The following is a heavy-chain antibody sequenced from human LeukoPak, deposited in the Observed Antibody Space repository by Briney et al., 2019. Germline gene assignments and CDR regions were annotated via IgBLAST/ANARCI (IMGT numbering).Heavy chain of an antibody. CDR2: ISYDGSNK. D-gene: IGHD3-9*01. CDR1: GFTFSSYG. Sequence: GRSLRLSCAASGFTFSSYGMHWVRQAPGKGLEWVAVISYDGSNKYYADSVKGRFTISRDNSKNTLYLQMNSLRAEDTAVYYCAKAQGGSHDILTGYKPSPFDPWGQGTLVTVSS. CDR3: AKAQGGSHDILTGYKPSPFDP. J-gene: IGHJ5*02. V-gene: IGHV3-30*18.